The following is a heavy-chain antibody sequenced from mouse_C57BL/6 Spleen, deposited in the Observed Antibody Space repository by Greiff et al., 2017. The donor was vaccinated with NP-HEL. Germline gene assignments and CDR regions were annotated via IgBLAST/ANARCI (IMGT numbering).Heavy chain of an antibody. D-gene: IGHD3-3*01. J-gene: IGHJ4*01. CDR1: GFSLTSYA. CDR2: IWTGGGT. CDR3: ARGDGGPLYAMDY. Sequence: VKLMESGPGLVAPSQSLSITCTVSGFSLTSYAISWVRQPPGKGLEWLGVIWTGGGTNYNSALKSRLSISKDNSKSQVFLKMNSLQTDDTARYYCARGDGGPLYAMDYWGQGTSVTVSS. V-gene: IGHV2-9-1*01.